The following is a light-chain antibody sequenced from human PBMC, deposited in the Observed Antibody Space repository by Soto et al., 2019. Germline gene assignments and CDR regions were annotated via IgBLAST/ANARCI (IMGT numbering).Light chain of an antibody. J-gene: IGLJ1*01. CDR2: DGS. CDR1: SSDVGSYSR. Sequence: QSALTQPPSVSGSPGQSATISCTGTSSDVGSYSRVSWYQQPPGTAPKLIIYDGSNRPSGVPDRFSGSKSGNTASLTISGLQAEDVADYYCSQYTSSSTPRVFGTGTKVTFL. V-gene: IGLV2-18*01. CDR3: SQYTSSSTPRV.